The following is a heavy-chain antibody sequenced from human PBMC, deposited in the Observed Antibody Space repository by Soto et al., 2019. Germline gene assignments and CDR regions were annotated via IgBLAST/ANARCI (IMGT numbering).Heavy chain of an antibody. V-gene: IGHV3-33*01. CDR3: GRCLPAKPLYSDSSCNAYFGLEV. CDR1: GFTFSSYG. Sequence: QVQLVESGGGVVQPGRSLRLSCAASGFTFSSYGMHWVGQAPGKGLEWVAVIWYDGNNKYYADSMKGRFTISRDNSKNTMYLQMNSLRSEDTAFHYCGRCLPAKPLYSDSSCNAYFGLEVWGQGTTVCV. J-gene: IGHJ6*02. D-gene: IGHD4-4*01. CDR2: IWYDGNNK.